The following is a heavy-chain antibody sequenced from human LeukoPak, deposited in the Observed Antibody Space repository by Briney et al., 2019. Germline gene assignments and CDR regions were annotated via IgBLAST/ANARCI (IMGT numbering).Heavy chain of an antibody. Sequence: SETLSLTCTVSGGSIRSITYNWGWIRQPPGKGLEGIGSIHYTGSTYYNPSLKSRVTISVDTSNNQFSLKLSSVTAADTAVYYCARTGGSFYFYYYMDVWGKGTTVTVSS. CDR3: ARTGGSFYFYYYMDV. CDR2: IHYTGST. J-gene: IGHJ6*03. V-gene: IGHV4-39*07. D-gene: IGHD1-26*01. CDR1: GGSIRSITYN.